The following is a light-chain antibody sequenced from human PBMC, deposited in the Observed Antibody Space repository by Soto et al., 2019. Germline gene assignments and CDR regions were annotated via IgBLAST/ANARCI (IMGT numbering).Light chain of an antibody. CDR2: GNS. CDR1: SSNIGAHYD. V-gene: IGLV1-40*01. Sequence: SALTQPPSVSGAPGQRVTISCTGSSSNIGAHYDVHWYQQLPGTAPKLLIYGNSNRPSGVPDRFSGSKSGTSASLAITGLQAEDEADYYCQSYDNSLSVYVFGTGTKVTVL. CDR3: QSYDNSLSVYV. J-gene: IGLJ1*01.